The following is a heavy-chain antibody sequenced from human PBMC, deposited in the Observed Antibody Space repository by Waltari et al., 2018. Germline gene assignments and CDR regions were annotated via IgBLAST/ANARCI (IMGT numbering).Heavy chain of an antibody. Sequence: QVQLQESGPGLVTPSETLSLTCTSSGGSISSSYWSWIRQPPGKGLEWIGYIYYSGSTNYNPSLKSRVTISVDTSKNQFSLKLSSVTAADTAVYYCARGRDGYVDYWGQGTLVTVSS. V-gene: IGHV4-59*01. J-gene: IGHJ4*02. CDR1: GGSISSSY. CDR2: IYYSGST. CDR3: ARGRDGYVDY.